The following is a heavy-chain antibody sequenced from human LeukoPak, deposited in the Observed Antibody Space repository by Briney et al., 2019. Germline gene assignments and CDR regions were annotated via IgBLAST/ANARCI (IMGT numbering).Heavy chain of an antibody. CDR1: GFTFSSYS. CDR2: ISSSSSYI. V-gene: IGHV3-21*01. J-gene: IGHJ6*02. Sequence: GGSLRLSCAASGFTFSSYSMNLVRQAPGKGLEWLSSISSSSSYIYYADSVQGRFTISRDNAKNSLYLQMNSLRAEDTAVYYCARDRYYYDSSGYLSSYYYYGMDVWGQGTTVTVSS. CDR3: ARDRYYYDSSGYLSSYYYYGMDV. D-gene: IGHD3-22*01.